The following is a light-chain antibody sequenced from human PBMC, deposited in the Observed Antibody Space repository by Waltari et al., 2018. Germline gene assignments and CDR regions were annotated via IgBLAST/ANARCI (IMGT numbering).Light chain of an antibody. CDR1: RPDVGSYSR. Sequence: QSALTQPPSVSGSPGQSVTISCTGPRPDVGSYSRVSWYQQPPGSAPKVIIYEVNKRPSGVPDRFSGSKSGNTASLTISGLQPEDEADYYCSSYTSSTTLVFGGGTSLTVL. CDR3: SSYTSSTTLV. J-gene: IGLJ3*02. CDR2: EVN. V-gene: IGLV2-18*02.